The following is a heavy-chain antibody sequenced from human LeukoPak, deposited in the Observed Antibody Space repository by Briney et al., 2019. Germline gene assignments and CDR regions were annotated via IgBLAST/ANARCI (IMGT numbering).Heavy chain of an antibody. CDR2: IWSDASNT. V-gene: IGHV3-33*06. Sequence: PGRSLRLSCETSGFTFSHYGMHWGRQAPGAGLEWVAVIWSDASNTYYADSVKGRFTISRDNSRNTLYLQMSSLRAEDTAVYYCAKDAERGFDYSNSLNYWGQGTLVTVSS. J-gene: IGHJ4*02. D-gene: IGHD4-11*01. CDR3: AKDAERGFDYSNSLNY. CDR1: GFTFSHYG.